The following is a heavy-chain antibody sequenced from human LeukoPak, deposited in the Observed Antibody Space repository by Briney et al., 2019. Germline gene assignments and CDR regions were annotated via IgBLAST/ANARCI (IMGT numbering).Heavy chain of an antibody. V-gene: IGHV4-59*08. D-gene: IGHD1-26*01. CDR3: ARLVGAYYFDY. Sequence: PSETLSLTCTVSGGSISSYYWSWIRQPPGKGLEWIGYIYYSGCTNYNPSLKSRVTISVDTSKNQFSLKLSSVTAADTAVYYCARLVGAYYFDYWGQGTLVTVSS. CDR2: IYYSGCT. J-gene: IGHJ4*02. CDR1: GGSISSYY.